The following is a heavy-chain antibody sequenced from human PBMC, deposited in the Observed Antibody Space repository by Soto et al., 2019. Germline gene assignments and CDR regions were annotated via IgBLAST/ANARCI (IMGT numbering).Heavy chain of an antibody. CDR2: FDPEDGET. D-gene: IGHD2-2*01. Sequence: GPPVKVSCKVSGYTLTELSMHWVLQAPGKGLEWMGGFDPEDGETIYAQKFQGRVTMTEDTSTDTAYMELSSLRSEDTAVYYCATVVPAALYNWFDPWGQGTLVTVSS. CDR1: GYTLTELS. V-gene: IGHV1-24*01. J-gene: IGHJ5*02. CDR3: ATVVPAALYNWFDP.